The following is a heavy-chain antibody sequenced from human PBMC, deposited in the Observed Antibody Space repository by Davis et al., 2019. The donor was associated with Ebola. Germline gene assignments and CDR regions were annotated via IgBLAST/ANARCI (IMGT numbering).Heavy chain of an antibody. CDR3: ARAMTTPHRYYYYGMDV. V-gene: IGHV3-48*04. J-gene: IGHJ6*02. Sequence: GGSLRLSCAASGFTFSGAALHWVRQTPGKGLEWVSYISTSGSTIYYADSVKGRFTISRDNAKNSLYLQMNSLRAEDTAVYYCARAMTTPHRYYYYGMDVWGQGTTVTVSS. CDR1: GFTFSGAA. D-gene: IGHD4-11*01. CDR2: ISTSGSTI.